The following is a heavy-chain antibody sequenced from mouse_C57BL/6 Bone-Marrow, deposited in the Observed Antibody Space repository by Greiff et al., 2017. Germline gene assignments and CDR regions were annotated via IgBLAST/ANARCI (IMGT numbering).Heavy chain of an antibody. J-gene: IGHJ3*01. CDR1: GFTFSSYA. D-gene: IGHD1-1*01. V-gene: IGHV5-9-1*02. CDR3: TRDQGLLLFAY. Sequence: EVKLEESGEGLVKPGGSLKLSCAASGFTFSSYAMSWVRQTPEKRLEWVAYISSGGDYIYYADTVKGRFTISRDNARNALYLQMSSLKSEDTAMYYCTRDQGLLLFAYWGQGTLVTVSA. CDR2: ISSGGDYI.